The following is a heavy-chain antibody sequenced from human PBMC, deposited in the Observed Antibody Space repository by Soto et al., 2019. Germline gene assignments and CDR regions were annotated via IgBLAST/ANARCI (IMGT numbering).Heavy chain of an antibody. J-gene: IGHJ5*02. CDR3: ARVGLYECITTTCYWGFDP. CDR2: MNPNSGNT. Sequence: GASVKVSCKASGYTFTSYDINWVRQATGQGLEWMGWMNPNSGNTGYAQKFQGRVTMTRNTSISTAYMELSSLRSEDTAVYYCARVGLYECITTTCYWGFDPWGDGPLVTVSS. V-gene: IGHV1-8*01. D-gene: IGHD2-2*01. CDR1: GYTFTSYD.